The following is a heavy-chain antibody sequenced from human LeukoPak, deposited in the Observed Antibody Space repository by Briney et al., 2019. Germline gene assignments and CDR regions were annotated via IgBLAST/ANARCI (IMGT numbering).Heavy chain of an antibody. V-gene: IGHV4-59*01. CDR2: IYYSGST. D-gene: IGHD3-22*01. Sequence: SETLSLTCTVSGGSISSYYWSWIRQPPGKGLEWIGYIYYSGSTNYNPSLKSRVTTSVDTSKNQFSLKLSSVTAADTAVYYCASLTSGYYSDPLFDYWGQGTLVTVSS. CDR3: ASLTSGYYSDPLFDY. J-gene: IGHJ4*02. CDR1: GGSISSYY.